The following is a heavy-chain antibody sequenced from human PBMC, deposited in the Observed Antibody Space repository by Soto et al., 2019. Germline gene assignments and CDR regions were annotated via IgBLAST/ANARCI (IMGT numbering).Heavy chain of an antibody. D-gene: IGHD3-9*01. Sequence: ASLKGSRKASVYTLPPFEINSGRQAPGQRPGWMGWMNPNSGNTGYAQKFQGRVTMTRNTSISTAYMELSSLRSEDTAVYYCARGSILRYFDWSYYYYMDVWGKGTTVTVSS. J-gene: IGHJ6*03. CDR1: VYTLPPFE. CDR2: MNPNSGNT. CDR3: ARGSILRYFDWSYYYYMDV. V-gene: IGHV1-8*01.